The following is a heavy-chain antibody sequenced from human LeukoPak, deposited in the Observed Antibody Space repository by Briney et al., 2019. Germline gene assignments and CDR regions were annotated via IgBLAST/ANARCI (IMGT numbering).Heavy chain of an antibody. CDR1: GYSISSGYY. Sequence: SQTLSLTCTVSGYSISSGYYWGWIRQPPGKGLEWIGSIYHSGSTYYNPSLKSRVTISVDTSKNQFSLKLSSVTAADTAVYYCARDPLWFGEGPYYYYMDVWGKGTTVTVSS. J-gene: IGHJ6*03. V-gene: IGHV4-38-2*02. D-gene: IGHD3-10*01. CDR3: ARDPLWFGEGPYYYYMDV. CDR2: IYHSGST.